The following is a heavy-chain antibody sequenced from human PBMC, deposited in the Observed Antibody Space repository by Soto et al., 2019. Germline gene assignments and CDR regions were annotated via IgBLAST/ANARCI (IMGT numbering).Heavy chain of an antibody. D-gene: IGHD6-13*01. CDR2: IYYSGST. Sequence: SETLSLTCTVSGGSISSYYWSWIRQPPGKGLEWIGYIYYSGSTNYNPSLKSRVTISVDTSKNHFSLKLSSVTAADTALYYCARVSSSWYGYYYYYGMDVWGQGTTVTVSS. CDR1: GGSISSYY. J-gene: IGHJ6*02. V-gene: IGHV4-59*01. CDR3: ARVSSSWYGYYYYYGMDV.